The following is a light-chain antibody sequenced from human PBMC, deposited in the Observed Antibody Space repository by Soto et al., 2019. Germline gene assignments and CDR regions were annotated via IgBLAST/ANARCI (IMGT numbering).Light chain of an antibody. J-gene: IGKJ1*01. CDR2: GAA. CDR3: QQYGSSPPRT. CDR1: QSVSSSY. Sequence: EIVMTQSPGTLSLSPGERATLSCRANQSVSSSYLAWYQQKPAQAPRLLIYGAASRATGIPDRFSGSGSGTDFTLTISRLEPEDFAVYYCQQYGSSPPRTFGQGTKVEIK. V-gene: IGKV3-20*01.